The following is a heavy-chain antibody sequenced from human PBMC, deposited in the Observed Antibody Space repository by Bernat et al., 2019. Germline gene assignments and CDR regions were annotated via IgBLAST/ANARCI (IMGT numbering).Heavy chain of an antibody. V-gene: IGHV3-53*02. CDR1: GFTVSSNY. CDR2: IYGGGSK. Sequence: EVQLVETGGGLIQPGGSLRLSCAASGFTVSSNYMSWVRQAPGKGLEWVSVIYGGGSKYYADSVKGRFTISRDNSKNTLYLQMNSLRAEDTAVYYCARDFALYGDYVDIWGQGTMVTVSS. D-gene: IGHD4-17*01. CDR3: ARDFALYGDYVDI. J-gene: IGHJ3*02.